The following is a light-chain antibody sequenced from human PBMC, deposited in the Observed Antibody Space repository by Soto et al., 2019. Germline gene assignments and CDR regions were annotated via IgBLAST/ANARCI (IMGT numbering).Light chain of an antibody. CDR2: GAS. Sequence: EIVLTQSPGTLSLSPGERATLSCRASQSVGRNYLAWYQQKPGQAPRLLIHGASNRATGIPDRFSGTGSGTDFTLTISRLEPKDFAVSYGQPYASSPLTFGGGTEVEIK. V-gene: IGKV3-20*01. J-gene: IGKJ4*01. CDR3: QPYASSPLT. CDR1: QSVGRNY.